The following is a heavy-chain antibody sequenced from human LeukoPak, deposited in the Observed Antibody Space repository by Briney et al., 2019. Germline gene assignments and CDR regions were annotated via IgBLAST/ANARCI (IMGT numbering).Heavy chain of an antibody. D-gene: IGHD2-8*02. CDR1: GFTFSSYA. J-gene: IGHJ3*02. CDR3: AKDAPGAGGYDI. Sequence: GGSLRLSCAASGFTFSSYAMSWVRQAPGKGLEWVSTISDRGVITYYADSVKGRFTISRDNSKNTLYLQMNSPRAEDTAVYYCAKDAPGAGGYDIWGQGTMVTVSS. CDR2: ISDRGVIT. V-gene: IGHV3-23*01.